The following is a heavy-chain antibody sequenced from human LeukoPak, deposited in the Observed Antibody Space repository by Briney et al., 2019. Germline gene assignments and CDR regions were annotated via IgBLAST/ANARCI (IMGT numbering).Heavy chain of an antibody. Sequence: GGSLRLSCAASGFTFNSYAMSWVRQAPGRGLEGVSAISTSGGDTFYADSVKGRFTISRDNSKNTLYLQMNSLRAEDTAEFYCARQLGYCSDGSCYFDYWGQGTLVTVSS. J-gene: IGHJ4*02. V-gene: IGHV3-23*01. CDR3: ARQLGYCSDGSCYFDY. CDR1: GFTFNSYA. D-gene: IGHD2-15*01. CDR2: ISTSGGDT.